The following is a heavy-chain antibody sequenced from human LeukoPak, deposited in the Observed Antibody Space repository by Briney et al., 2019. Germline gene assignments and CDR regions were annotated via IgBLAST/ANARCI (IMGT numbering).Heavy chain of an antibody. J-gene: IGHJ6*02. CDR3: ARESEDSYVVSNGMDV. CDR2: INAGNGNT. D-gene: IGHD2-21*01. Sequence: GASVKVSCKASGYTFTSYAMHWVRQAPGQRLEWMGWINAGNGNTKYSQKFQGRVTITRDTSASTAYMELSSLRSEDTAVYYCARESEDSYVVSNGMDVWGQGTTVTVSS. V-gene: IGHV1-3*01. CDR1: GYTFTSYA.